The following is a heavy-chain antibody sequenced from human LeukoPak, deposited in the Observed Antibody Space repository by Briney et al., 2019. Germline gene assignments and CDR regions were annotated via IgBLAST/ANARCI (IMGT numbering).Heavy chain of an antibody. D-gene: IGHD6-19*01. CDR2: IRGSGDST. V-gene: IGHV3-23*01. CDR1: AFTLSRYA. CDR3: AKDGISGWYGNHFDF. J-gene: IGHJ4*02. Sequence: GGSLRLSCAASAFTLSRYAMNWLRQAPGKALECVSSIRGSGDSTYYADSVKGRFIISRDNSKNTLYLQISSLRVEDTAIYYCAKDGISGWYGNHFDFWGQGTLVTGSS.